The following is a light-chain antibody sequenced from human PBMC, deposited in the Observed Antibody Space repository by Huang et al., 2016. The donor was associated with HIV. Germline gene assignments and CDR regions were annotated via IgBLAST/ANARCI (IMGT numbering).Light chain of an antibody. J-gene: IGKJ1*01. CDR2: AAS. V-gene: IGKV3-15*01. CDR1: QSVGLN. CDR3: QQHNTWPRT. Sequence: VMTQSPATLSVSPGERATRSCRARQSVGLNLAWYQQRPGQAPRPLIDAASTRASGTPARFSGSGSGTAFTLTVSSLQSEDFAVYYCQQHNTWPRTFGQGTRV.